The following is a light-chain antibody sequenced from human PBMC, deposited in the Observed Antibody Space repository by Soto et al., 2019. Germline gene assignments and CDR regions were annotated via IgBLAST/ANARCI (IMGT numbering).Light chain of an antibody. CDR3: QRLNSYRLRT. J-gene: IGKJ4*01. V-gene: IGKV1-9*01. Sequence: DIQLTQSPSFLSASVGDRVTITCRASQGISSYLAWYQQKPGKAPKLLIYAASTLQSGVPSRFSGSGSGTEFTLTISSLQPEDYATYYCQRLNSYRLRTFGGGTKVEIK. CDR2: AAS. CDR1: QGISSY.